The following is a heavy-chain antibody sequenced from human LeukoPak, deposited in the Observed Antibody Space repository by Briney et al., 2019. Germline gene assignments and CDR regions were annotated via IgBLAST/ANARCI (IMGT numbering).Heavy chain of an antibody. V-gene: IGHV3-48*01. J-gene: IGHJ4*02. D-gene: IGHD2-2*01. Sequence: GGSLRLSCAASGFTFSGYSMNWVRQAPGKGLEWVSYISSSSSTIYYADSVKGRFTISRDNAKNSLYLQMNSLRAEDTAVYYCARDAFPEIPAAKMPMDYWGQGTLVTVSS. CDR1: GFTFSGYS. CDR2: ISSSSSTI. CDR3: ARDAFPEIPAAKMPMDY.